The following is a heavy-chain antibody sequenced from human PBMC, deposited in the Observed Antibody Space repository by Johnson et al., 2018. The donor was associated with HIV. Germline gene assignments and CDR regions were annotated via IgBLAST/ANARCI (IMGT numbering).Heavy chain of an antibody. CDR2: INWNGGST. CDR1: GFTFADYD. D-gene: IGHD6-19*01. CDR3: ARDSGIAVASGALDI. J-gene: IGHJ3*02. Sequence: VQLVESGGGVIRPGGSLRLSCAASGFTFADYDMTWVRQAPGKGLEWVSGINWNGGSTGYADSVKGRFTISRDNSKNSLYLQMHSLRTEDTALYYCARDSGIAVASGALDIWGQGTMVTVSS. V-gene: IGHV3-20*04.